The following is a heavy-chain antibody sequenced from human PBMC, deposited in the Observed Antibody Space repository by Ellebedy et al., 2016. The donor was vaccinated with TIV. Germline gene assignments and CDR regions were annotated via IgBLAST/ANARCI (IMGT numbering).Heavy chain of an antibody. CDR1: GGTFSSYA. V-gene: IGHV1-69*04. CDR2: IIPMLDRT. J-gene: IGHJ4*02. CDR3: ARQYYYDSSGYYDYYFDY. D-gene: IGHD3-22*01. Sequence: SVKVSCKASGGTFSSYAISWVRQAPGQGLEWMGRIIPMLDRTNYAQRFQGRVTITADKSSSTAYMGLSSLGSADTAVYYCARQYYYDSSGYYDYYFDYWGQGTLVTVSS.